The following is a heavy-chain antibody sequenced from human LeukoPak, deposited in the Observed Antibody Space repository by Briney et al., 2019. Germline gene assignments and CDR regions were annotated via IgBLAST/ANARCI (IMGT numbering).Heavy chain of an antibody. J-gene: IGHJ4*02. CDR3: ARARYYDFDSYFDY. Sequence: GGSLRLSCAASGLTFDDYGMSWVRQAPGKGLEWVSGINWNGGSTGYADSVKGRFTISRDNAKNSLYLQMNSLRAEDTALYYCARARYYDFDSYFDYWGQGTLVTVSS. D-gene: IGHD3-3*01. CDR1: GLTFDDYG. V-gene: IGHV3-20*04. CDR2: INWNGGST.